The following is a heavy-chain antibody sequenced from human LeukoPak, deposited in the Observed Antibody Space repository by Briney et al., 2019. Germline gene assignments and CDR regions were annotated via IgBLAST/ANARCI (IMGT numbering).Heavy chain of an antibody. V-gene: IGHV4-39*01. Sequence: KPSETLSLTCTVSGGSISSSSYYWGWIRQPRGKGLEWIGSIYYSGSTYYNPSLKSRFTISVDTSKNQFSLKLSSVTAADTAVYYCASPRGDGYNSYMNDAFDIWGQGTMVTVSS. CDR1: GGSISSSSYY. CDR2: IYYSGST. D-gene: IGHD5-24*01. CDR3: ASPRGDGYNSYMNDAFDI. J-gene: IGHJ3*02.